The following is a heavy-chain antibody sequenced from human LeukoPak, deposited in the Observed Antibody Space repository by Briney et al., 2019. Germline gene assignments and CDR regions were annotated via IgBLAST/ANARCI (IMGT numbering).Heavy chain of an antibody. V-gene: IGHV3-33*06. CDR2: IWYDGSNE. CDR1: GFSFSSYG. CDR3: AKDRHDCTSGACYAHLDY. J-gene: IGHJ4*02. Sequence: PGGSLRLSCAASGFSFSSYGMHWVRQAPGRGLEWVAVIWYDGSNEHYTDSEKGRFTIYRDNSKNTVYLQMNSLRAEDTAVYYCAKDRHDCTSGACYAHLDYWGQGTLVTVSS. D-gene: IGHD2-8*01.